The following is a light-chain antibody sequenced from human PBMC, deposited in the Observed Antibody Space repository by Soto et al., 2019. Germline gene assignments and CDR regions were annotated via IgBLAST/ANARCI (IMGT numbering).Light chain of an antibody. Sequence: EIQMTQSPSSMSSSVGSRFTITWVAIQDSNNFLAWYQQKPGKDPKILIYKTSILENGVQSRFRGSGSGTEFTLSISSLQPDDFATYYCHQYNSYWTCGQGTQLDI. CDR3: HQYNSYWT. J-gene: IGKJ1*01. CDR2: KTS. CDR1: QDSNNF. V-gene: IGKV1-5*03.